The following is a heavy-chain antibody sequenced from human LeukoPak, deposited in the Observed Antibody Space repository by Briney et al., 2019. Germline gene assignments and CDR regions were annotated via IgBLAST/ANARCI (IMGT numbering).Heavy chain of an antibody. V-gene: IGHV3-48*01. CDR2: ISTGSSTI. J-gene: IGHJ4*02. D-gene: IGHD5-18*01. Sequence: GGSLRLSCAASGFTFSTYSMNWVRQAPGKGLEWLSFISTGSSTIYYADSVKGRFTISRDNAKNSLYLQMNSLRAEDTAVYYCARRGIQLWPHDDYWGQGTLVTVSS. CDR1: GFTFSTYS. CDR3: ARRGIQLWPHDDY.